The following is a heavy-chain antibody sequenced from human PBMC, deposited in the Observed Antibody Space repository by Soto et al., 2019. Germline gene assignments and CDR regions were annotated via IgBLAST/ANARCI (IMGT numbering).Heavy chain of an antibody. CDR3: ASAVAGLGGTSGWPDYAFDV. D-gene: IGHD6-19*01. CDR1: GGTFTKYA. V-gene: IGHV1-69*01. Sequence: QVQLVQSGAAVRKPGSSVKVSCKASGGTFTKYAITWVRQAPRQGLEWMGGIVALPGTTNYALKFRGRVTISAAESTSTAYVELSSLKSEDTAVYYSASAVAGLGGTSGWPDYAFDVWGQGTMVIVSS. J-gene: IGHJ3*01. CDR2: IVALPGTT.